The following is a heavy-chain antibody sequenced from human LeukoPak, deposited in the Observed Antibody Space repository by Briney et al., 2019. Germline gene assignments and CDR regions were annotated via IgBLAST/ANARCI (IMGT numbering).Heavy chain of an antibody. J-gene: IGHJ4*02. V-gene: IGHV4-34*01. CDR1: GGSFSGYY. D-gene: IGHD3-22*01. CDR3: ARGGFGYDSSGTQFDY. Sequence: SETLTLTCAVYGGSFSGYYWSWIRQPPGKGLEWIGEINHSGSTNYNPSLKSRVTISVDTSKNQFSLKLSSVTAADTAVYYCARGGFGYDSSGTQFDYWGQGTLVTVSS. CDR2: INHSGST.